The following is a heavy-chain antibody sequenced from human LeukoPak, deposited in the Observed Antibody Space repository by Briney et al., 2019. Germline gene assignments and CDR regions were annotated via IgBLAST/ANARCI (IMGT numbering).Heavy chain of an antibody. CDR1: GFTFSSYS. J-gene: IGHJ4*02. Sequence: PGGSLRLSCAASGFTFSSYSMNWVRQAPRKGLEWVSSISSSSSYIYYADSVKGRFTISRDNAKNSLYLQMNSLRAEDTAVYYCARAALPADYYDSSGYYSLDYWGQGTLVTVSS. CDR2: ISSSSSYI. CDR3: ARAALPADYYDSSGYYSLDY. D-gene: IGHD3-22*01. V-gene: IGHV3-21*01.